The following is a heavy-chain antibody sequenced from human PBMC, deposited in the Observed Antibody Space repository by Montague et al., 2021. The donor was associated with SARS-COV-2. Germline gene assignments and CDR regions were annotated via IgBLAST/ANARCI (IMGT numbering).Heavy chain of an antibody. J-gene: IGHJ4*02. V-gene: IGHV4-59*01. Sequence: SETLSLTCTVSGGSISSYYWSGIRQPPGKGLEWIGYIYYSGSTNYNPPLKSRVTISVDTSKNQFSLKLRSVTAADTAVYYCARGFDYWGQGTLVTVSS. CDR2: IYYSGST. CDR1: GGSISSYY. CDR3: ARGFDY.